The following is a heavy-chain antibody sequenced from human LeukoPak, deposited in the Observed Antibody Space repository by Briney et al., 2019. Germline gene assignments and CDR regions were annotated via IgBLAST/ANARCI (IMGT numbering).Heavy chain of an antibody. D-gene: IGHD7-27*01. CDR1: GGSISSSSYY. J-gene: IGHJ6*03. V-gene: IGHV4-61*02. CDR3: ARGYNWGSPTRNFYYLDV. CDR2: IYTSGST. Sequence: SETLSLTCTVSGGSISSSSYYWSWIRQPAGKGLEWIGRIYTSGSTNYNPSLKSRVTMSVDTSKNQFSLKLRSVTAADTAVYYCARGYNWGSPTRNFYYLDVWGKGTTVTVSS.